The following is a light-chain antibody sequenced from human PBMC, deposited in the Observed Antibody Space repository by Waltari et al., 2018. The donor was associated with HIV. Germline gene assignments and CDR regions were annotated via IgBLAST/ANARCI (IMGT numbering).Light chain of an antibody. CDR3: CSHAGNFIFA. CDR2: AVN. CDR1: STYVDTF. J-gene: IGLJ1*01. Sequence: QSALTQPHSVSGSPGQSLTISCTGTSTYVDTFVSWYQQYPGQAPKVIIYAVNKRPSGVPDRFSASKSGNTAFLTISGLQAEDEAEYHCCSHAGNFIFAFGTGTKVTVL. V-gene: IGLV2-11*01.